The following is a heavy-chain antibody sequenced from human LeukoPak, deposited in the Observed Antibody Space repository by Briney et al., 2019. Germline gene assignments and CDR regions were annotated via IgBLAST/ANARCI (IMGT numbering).Heavy chain of an antibody. Sequence: TGGSLRLSCAASGFTVSSNYMSWVRQAPGKGLEWVSTLYGGGASFYTDSVKGRFTISRDNSKNTLYLQMNSLRAEDTAVYFCARASSIGAAGLFDYWGQGTLVTVSS. CDR3: ARASSIGAAGLFDY. J-gene: IGHJ4*02. V-gene: IGHV3-53*01. CDR1: GFTVSSNY. CDR2: LYGGGAS. D-gene: IGHD6-13*01.